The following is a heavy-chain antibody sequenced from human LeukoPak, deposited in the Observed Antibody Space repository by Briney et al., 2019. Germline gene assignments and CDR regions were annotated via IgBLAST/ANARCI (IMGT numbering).Heavy chain of an antibody. CDR3: AKAGEYSYGSYYFDY. CDR1: GFTFSSSA. D-gene: IGHD5-18*01. CDR2: ISYDGSNK. Sequence: GGSLRLSCAASGFTFSSSAMHWVRQAPDKGLEWVAVISYDGSNKYYADSVKGRFTISRDNSKNTLYLQMNSLRAEDTAVYYCAKAGEYSYGSYYFDYWGQGTLVTVSS. V-gene: IGHV3-30-3*01. J-gene: IGHJ4*02.